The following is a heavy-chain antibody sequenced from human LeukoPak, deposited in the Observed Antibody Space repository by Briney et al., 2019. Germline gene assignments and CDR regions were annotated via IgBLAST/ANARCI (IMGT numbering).Heavy chain of an antibody. Sequence: ASVKVSCKASGYTFTGYYMHWVRQAPGQGLEWMGWINPNSGGTNYAQKFQGRVTMTRDTSISTAYMELSRLRSDDTAVYYCARSTLYCSSTSCYWSYFDYWGQGTLVTVSS. CDR2: INPNSGGT. CDR3: ARSTLYCSSTSCYWSYFDY. J-gene: IGHJ4*02. V-gene: IGHV1-2*02. CDR1: GYTFTGYY. D-gene: IGHD2-2*01.